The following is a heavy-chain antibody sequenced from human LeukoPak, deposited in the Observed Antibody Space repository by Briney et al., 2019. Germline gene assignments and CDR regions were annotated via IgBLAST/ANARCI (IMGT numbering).Heavy chain of an antibody. D-gene: IGHD3-16*01. CDR1: GFTFSSNY. CDR2: IYSGGST. CDR3: ARARWGEGFDY. J-gene: IGHJ4*02. Sequence: GGSLRLSCAASGFTFSSNYMSWVRQARGKGVEGGSVIYSGGSTYYSDSVKGRFTISRHNSKNTLYLQMNSLRAEDTAVYYCARARWGEGFDYWGQGTLVTVSS. V-gene: IGHV3-53*04.